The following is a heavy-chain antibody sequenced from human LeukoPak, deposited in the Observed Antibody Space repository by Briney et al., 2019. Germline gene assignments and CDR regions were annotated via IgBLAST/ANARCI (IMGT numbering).Heavy chain of an antibody. Sequence: SAVKVSCKASRCTFSSYAISWVRQAPGQGVDWMGGIIPIFGTANYAQKFQGRVTITTDESTSTAYMELSRLRTEEPAVYYCATTEGGIVGVTSLDYWGQGTLVTVSS. J-gene: IGHJ4*02. CDR2: IIPIFGTA. CDR1: RCTFSSYA. V-gene: IGHV1-69*05. CDR3: ATTEGGIVGVTSLDY. D-gene: IGHD1-26*01.